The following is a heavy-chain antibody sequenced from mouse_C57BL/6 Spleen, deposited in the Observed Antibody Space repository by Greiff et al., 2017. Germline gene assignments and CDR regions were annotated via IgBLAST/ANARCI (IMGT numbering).Heavy chain of an antibody. V-gene: IGHV1-54*01. D-gene: IGHD2-5*01. J-gene: IGHJ2*01. CDR3: ARADSNYFDD. CDR2: INPGSGGT. Sequence: VKLQQSGAELVRPGTSVKVSCKASGYAFTNYLIEWVKQRPGQGLEWIGVINPGSGGTNYNEKFKGKATLTADKSSSTADMQLSSLTSEDSAVYFCARADSNYFDDWGQGTTLTVSS. CDR1: GYAFTNYL.